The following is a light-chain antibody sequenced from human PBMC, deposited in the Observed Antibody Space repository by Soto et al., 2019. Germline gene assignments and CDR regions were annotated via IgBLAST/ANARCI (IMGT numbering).Light chain of an antibody. CDR3: ASYRSANTLVV. J-gene: IGLJ1*01. V-gene: IGLV2-14*01. CDR2: EVS. CDR1: SRDIGNYNY. Sequence: QSALAQPGSVSGSPGQSITISRTGTSRDIGNYNYVSWYQHHPGKAPKLMIYEVSSRPSGVSDRFSGSKSGMTSSLTISGLQLEEEADYLCASYRSANTLVVCGTGTKVTVL.